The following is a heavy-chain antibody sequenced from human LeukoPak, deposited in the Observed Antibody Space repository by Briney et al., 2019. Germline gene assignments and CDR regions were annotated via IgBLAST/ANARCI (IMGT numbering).Heavy chain of an antibody. CDR1: GFSFYNAW. D-gene: IGHD3-22*01. CDR2: IRSNSDGGTI. CDR3: ATDFYDST. J-gene: IGHJ5*02. V-gene: IGHV3-15*07. Sequence: EGSLRLSCATSGFSFYNAWMNWVRQAPGKGLEWVGRIRSNSDGGTIDYAAPVKGRFTLSRDDSKDTLYLQMNSLQTEDTAVYYCATDFYDSTWGQGTLVTVSS.